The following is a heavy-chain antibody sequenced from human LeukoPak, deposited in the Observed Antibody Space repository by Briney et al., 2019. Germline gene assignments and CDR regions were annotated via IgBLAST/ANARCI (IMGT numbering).Heavy chain of an antibody. CDR3: AKDITIFGVVIIAFDY. D-gene: IGHD3-3*01. Sequence: AISGSGGSTYYADSVKGRFTISRDNSKNTLYLQMNCLRAEDTAVYYCAKDITIFGVVIIAFDYWGQGTLVTVSS. CDR2: ISGSGGST. J-gene: IGHJ4*02. V-gene: IGHV3-23*01.